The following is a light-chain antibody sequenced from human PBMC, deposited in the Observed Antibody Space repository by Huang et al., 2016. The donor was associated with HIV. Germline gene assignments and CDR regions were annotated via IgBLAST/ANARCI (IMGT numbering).Light chain of an antibody. CDR3: QQYNDFRST. CDR1: QIVSSH. J-gene: IGKJ3*01. CDR2: AAS. V-gene: IGKV3-15*01. Sequence: ETVMTQSPVTLSVSPGDRASLSCRSSQIVSSHLAWYKQKPGHAPRLLIYAASTRATGVPARFSGSGAGTDFTLTISTLQSEDSAVYYCQQYNDFRSTFGPGTRVEIK.